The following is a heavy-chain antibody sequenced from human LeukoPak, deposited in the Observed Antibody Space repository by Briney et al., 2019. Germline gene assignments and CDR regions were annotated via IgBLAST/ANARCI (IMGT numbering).Heavy chain of an antibody. CDR3: ASDGYSGYVTYYFDY. Sequence: PGGSLRLSCAASGVTFSSYSMNWGREAPGRGLEWGSSISSSSSYIYYADSVKGRFTISRDNAKNSLYLQMNSLRAEDTAVYYCASDGYSGYVTYYFDYWGQGTLVTVSS. J-gene: IGHJ4*02. CDR2: ISSSSSYI. V-gene: IGHV3-21*01. CDR1: GVTFSSYS. D-gene: IGHD5-12*01.